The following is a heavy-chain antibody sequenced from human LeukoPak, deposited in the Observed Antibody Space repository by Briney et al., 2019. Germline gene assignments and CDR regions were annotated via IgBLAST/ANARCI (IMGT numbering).Heavy chain of an antibody. V-gene: IGHV1-2*02. Sequence: ASVKVSCKTSGYTFNAYYMHWVRQAPGQGLEWMGWINPNSGGSNYAQKFQGRVTMTSDTSINTAYMELSRLISDDTAVYYCAGDGYNSRRFFDYWGQGTLVTVSS. CDR2: INPNSGGS. J-gene: IGHJ4*02. CDR1: GYTFNAYY. CDR3: AGDGYNSRRFFDY. D-gene: IGHD5-24*01.